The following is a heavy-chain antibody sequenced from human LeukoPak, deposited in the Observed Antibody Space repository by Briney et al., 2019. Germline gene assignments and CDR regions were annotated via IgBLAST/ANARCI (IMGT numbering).Heavy chain of an antibody. CDR2: IIPILGIA. J-gene: IGHJ4*02. D-gene: IGHD5-12*01. CDR1: GGTFSSYA. V-gene: IGHV1-69*04. Sequence: GASVKVSCKASGGTFSSYAISWVRQAPGQGLEWMGRIIPILGIANYAQKFQGRVTITADKSTSTAYMELSSLRSEDTAVYYCGLGYSGYGWSFDYWGQGTLVTVSS. CDR3: GLGYSGYGWSFDY.